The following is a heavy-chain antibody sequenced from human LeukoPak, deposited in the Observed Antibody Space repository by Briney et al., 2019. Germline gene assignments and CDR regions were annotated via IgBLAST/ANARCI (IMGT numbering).Heavy chain of an antibody. CDR3: ASRSSWYYYYMDV. J-gene: IGHJ6*03. CDR1: GGSFSGYY. CDR2: INHSGST. D-gene: IGHD6-13*01. Sequence: PSETPSLTCAVYGGSFSGYYWSWIRQPPGKGLEWIGEINHSGSTNYNPSLKSRVTISVDTSKNQFSLKLSSVTAADTAVYYCASRSSWYYYYMDVWGKGTTVTVSS. V-gene: IGHV4-34*01.